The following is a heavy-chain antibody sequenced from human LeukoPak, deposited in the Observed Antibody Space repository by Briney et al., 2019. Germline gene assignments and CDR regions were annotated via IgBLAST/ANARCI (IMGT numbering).Heavy chain of an antibody. CDR3: AKDEWVAAAGTALTWYYYGMDV. J-gene: IGHJ6*02. CDR1: GFTFSSYG. D-gene: IGHD6-13*01. Sequence: GGSPRLSCAASGFTFSSYGMHWVRQAPGKGLEWVAFIRYDGSNKYYADSVKGRFTISRDNSKNTLYLQMNSLRAEDTAAYYCAKDEWVAAAGTALTWYYYGMDVWGQGTTVTVSS. V-gene: IGHV3-30*02. CDR2: IRYDGSNK.